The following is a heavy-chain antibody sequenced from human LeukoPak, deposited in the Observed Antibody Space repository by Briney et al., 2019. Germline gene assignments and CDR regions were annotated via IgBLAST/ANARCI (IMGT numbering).Heavy chain of an antibody. CDR2: VNHSGRT. CDR1: GGSFSEHY. D-gene: IGHD4-17*01. CDR3: ARGLGLRVMTTVTTFDY. Sequence: SETLSLTCAVYGGSFSEHYWSWIRQPPGKGLEWIGEVNHSGRTNYNPSLKSRATISADRSQNQFSLKLSSVTAADTAVYYCARGLGLRVMTTVTTFDYWGQGTLVTVSS. V-gene: IGHV4-34*01. J-gene: IGHJ4*02.